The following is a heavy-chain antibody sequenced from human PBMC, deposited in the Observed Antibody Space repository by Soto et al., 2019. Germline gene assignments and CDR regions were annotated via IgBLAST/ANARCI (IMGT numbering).Heavy chain of an antibody. D-gene: IGHD5-12*01. J-gene: IGHJ4*02. V-gene: IGHV3-23*01. CDR2: VSGSGDST. CDR1: GFIFSNYA. CDR3: AKDISGNQWIYYFDN. Sequence: EVQLLESGGGLVQPGGSLRLSCAASGFIFSNYAMSWVRQAPGKGLEWVSGVSGSGDSTHYADSVKGRFTVARDNSKNTLFLEMNSLRADDTAIYYRAKDISGNQWIYYFDNWGQGTLVTVSS.